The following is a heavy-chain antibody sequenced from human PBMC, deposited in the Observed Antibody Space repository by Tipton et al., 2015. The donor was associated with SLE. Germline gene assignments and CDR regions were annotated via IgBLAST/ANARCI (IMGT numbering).Heavy chain of an antibody. D-gene: IGHD6-13*01. Sequence: TLSLTCAVSGGSISSGGYSWSWIRQPPGKGLEWIGSIYHSGSTYYNPSLKSRVTISVDTSKNQFSLKLSSVTAADTAVYYCARGRFPAAGTAFDIWGQGTTVTVSS. CDR1: GGSISSGGYS. CDR2: IYHSGST. J-gene: IGHJ6*02. CDR3: ARGRFPAAGTAFDI. V-gene: IGHV4-30-2*03.